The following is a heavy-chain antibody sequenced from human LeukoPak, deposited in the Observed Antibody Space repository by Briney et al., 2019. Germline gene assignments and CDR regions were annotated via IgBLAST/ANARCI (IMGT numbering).Heavy chain of an antibody. CDR2: ISSNGGST. Sequence: GGSLRLSCSASRFTFSSYAMHWVRQAPGKGLEYVSAISSNGGSTYYADSVKGRFTISRDNSKKPLYLQMSSLRADDTAVYYCVKGFYDILTAYWGGGDYWGQGTLVTVSS. D-gene: IGHD3-9*01. CDR1: RFTFSSYA. V-gene: IGHV3-64D*06. CDR3: VKGFYDILTAYWGGGDY. J-gene: IGHJ4*02.